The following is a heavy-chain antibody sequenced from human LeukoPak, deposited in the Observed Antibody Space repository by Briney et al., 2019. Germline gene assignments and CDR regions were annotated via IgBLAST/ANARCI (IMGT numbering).Heavy chain of an antibody. Sequence: ASVKVSCKASGYTFTSYDINWVRQATGQGLEWMGWMNPNSGNTGYAQKFQGRVTMTRNTSISTAYMELSSLRSEDTAVYYCARADFWSGYYTWMHYYYGMDVWGQGTTVTVSS. V-gene: IGHV1-8*01. CDR2: MNPNSGNT. CDR3: ARADFWSGYYTWMHYYYGMDV. CDR1: GYTFTSYD. J-gene: IGHJ6*02. D-gene: IGHD3-3*01.